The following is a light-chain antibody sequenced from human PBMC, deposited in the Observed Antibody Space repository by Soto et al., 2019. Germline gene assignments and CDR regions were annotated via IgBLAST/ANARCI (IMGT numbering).Light chain of an antibody. CDR3: QQYGSSSWT. Sequence: EIVLTQSPGTLSLSPGERATLSCRASQSVSSSYLAWYQQKPGQAPRLLIYGTSSRATAIPDRFSGSGSGTEFTLTTSSLEPEDFAVYYCQQYGSSSWTFGQGTKVEIK. CDR2: GTS. V-gene: IGKV3-20*01. CDR1: QSVSSSY. J-gene: IGKJ1*01.